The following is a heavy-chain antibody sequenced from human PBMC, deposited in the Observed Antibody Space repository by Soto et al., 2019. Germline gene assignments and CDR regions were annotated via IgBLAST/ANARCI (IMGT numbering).Heavy chain of an antibody. Sequence: QVQLVESGGGVVQPGRSLRLSCAASGFTFSSYAMHWVRQAPGKGLEWVAVISYDGSNKYYADSVKGRFTSSRDNSKNTLYLQMNSLRAEDTAVYYCASRYGMDVWGQGTTVTVSS. J-gene: IGHJ6*02. CDR2: ISYDGSNK. CDR1: GFTFSSYA. CDR3: ASRYGMDV. V-gene: IGHV3-30-3*01.